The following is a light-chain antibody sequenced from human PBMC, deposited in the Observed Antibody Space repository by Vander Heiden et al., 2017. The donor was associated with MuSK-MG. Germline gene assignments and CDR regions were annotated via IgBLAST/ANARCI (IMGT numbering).Light chain of an antibody. CDR3: QQSYSTPRT. J-gene: IGKJ1*01. CDR2: AAS. Sequence: DIQMTQSPSSLSASVGDRVTITCRASQSISSSLNWYHQKPGKASKLLIYAASSLQTGVPSRFSGSGSGTDFTLTISSLQPEDFATYYCQQSYSTPRTFGQGTKVEIK. CDR1: QSISSS. V-gene: IGKV1-39*01.